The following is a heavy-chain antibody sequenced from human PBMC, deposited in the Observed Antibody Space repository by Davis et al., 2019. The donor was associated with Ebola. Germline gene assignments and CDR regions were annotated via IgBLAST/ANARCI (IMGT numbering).Heavy chain of an antibody. J-gene: IGHJ3*02. CDR1: GFTFSAYA. CDR3: AKDRSSGMYVVAFDM. CDR2: ISRGSDNT. D-gene: IGHD1-26*01. V-gene: IGHV3-23*01. Sequence: GESLKISCAASGFTFSAYAMTWVRQAPGKGLEWVSGISRGSDNTYYADSVKGRFTISRDNSKNTLFLQMNSLRVEDTATYYCAKDRSSGMYVVAFDMWGQGTMVTVSS.